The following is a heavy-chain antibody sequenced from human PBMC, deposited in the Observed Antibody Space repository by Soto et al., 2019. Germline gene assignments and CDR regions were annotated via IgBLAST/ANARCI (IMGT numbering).Heavy chain of an antibody. V-gene: IGHV1-2*02. CDR1: GYTLTDNY. Sequence: ASVKVSCKASGYTLTDNYMHWVREAPGQGLEWMGWINPNGGTNYAQKFQGRFTISRDTSNGIAYLQMNSLNIEDSAVYYCSGAESPDTAYFSLYWGQGTPVTVSS. CDR2: INPNGGT. CDR3: SGAESPDTAYFSLY. D-gene: IGHD1-26*01. J-gene: IGHJ4*02.